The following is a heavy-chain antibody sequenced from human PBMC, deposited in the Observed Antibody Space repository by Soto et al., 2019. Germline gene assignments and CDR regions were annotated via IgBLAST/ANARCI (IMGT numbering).Heavy chain of an antibody. CDR3: ARHDLIGDDFWSGYYRTNWFDP. V-gene: IGHV4-39*01. Sequence: SETLSLTCTVSGGSISSSSYYWGWIRQPPGKGLEWIGSIYYSGSTYYNPSLKSRVTISVDTSKNQFSLKLSSVTAADTAVYYCARHDLIGDDFWSGYYRTNWFDPWGQGTLVTVSS. D-gene: IGHD3-3*01. J-gene: IGHJ5*02. CDR2: IYYSGST. CDR1: GGSISSSSYY.